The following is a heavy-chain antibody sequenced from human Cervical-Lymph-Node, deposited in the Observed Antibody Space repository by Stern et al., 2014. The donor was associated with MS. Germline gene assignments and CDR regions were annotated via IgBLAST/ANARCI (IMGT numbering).Heavy chain of an antibody. Sequence: QVQLVQSGAEVKKPGSSVKVSCKASGGTFSSYAISWVRQAPGQGLEWMGGIIPIFGTANCAQKFQVRVTITADESTSTAYMELSSLRSEDTAVYYCARDIGYSSGWYYYYYGMDVWGQGTTVTVSS. CDR2: IIPIFGTA. CDR1: GGTFSSYA. J-gene: IGHJ6*02. V-gene: IGHV1-69*01. D-gene: IGHD6-19*01. CDR3: ARDIGYSSGWYYYYYGMDV.